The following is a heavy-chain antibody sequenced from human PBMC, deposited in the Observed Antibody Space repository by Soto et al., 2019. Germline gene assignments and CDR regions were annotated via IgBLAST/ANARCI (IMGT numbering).Heavy chain of an antibody. V-gene: IGHV4-39*01. Sequence: SETLSLTCTVSGGSISSSSYYWSWIRQPPGKGLEWIGSIYYSGSTYYNPSLKSRVTISVDTSKNQFSLKLSSVTAADTAVYYCASGSSIPKYGSGSSTNWFDPWGQGTLVTVSS. D-gene: IGHD3-10*01. J-gene: IGHJ5*02. CDR3: ASGSSIPKYGSGSSTNWFDP. CDR1: GGSISSSSYY. CDR2: IYYSGST.